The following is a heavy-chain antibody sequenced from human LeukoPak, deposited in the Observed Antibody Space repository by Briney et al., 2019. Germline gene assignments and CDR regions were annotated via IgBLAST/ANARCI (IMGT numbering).Heavy chain of an antibody. CDR2: VHYSGST. V-gene: IGHV4-59*08. CDR3: ARGVYIAAAQYGY. J-gene: IGHJ4*02. D-gene: IGHD6-13*01. CDR1: GVSIFSYY. Sequence: SETLSLTCSVSGVSIFSYYWNWIRQPPGKGLEWIGYVHYSGSTNYNPSLKSRVTISVDTSKSQFSLKLSSATAADTAVYYCARGVYIAAAQYGYWGQGTLVTVSS.